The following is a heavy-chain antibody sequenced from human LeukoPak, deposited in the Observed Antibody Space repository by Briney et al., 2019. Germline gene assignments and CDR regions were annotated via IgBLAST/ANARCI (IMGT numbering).Heavy chain of an antibody. CDR3: ARVLESQSYSSSWYSLVSPPFWFDP. CDR1: GFTFSNYW. CDR2: IKQDGSEK. D-gene: IGHD6-13*01. Sequence: GGSLRLSCAASGFTFSNYWMSWVRQAPGKGLEWVANIKQDGSEKYYVDSVKGRFTISRDNAKNSLYLQMNSLRAEDTAVYYCARVLESQSYSSSWYSLVSPPFWFDPWGQGTLVTVSS. J-gene: IGHJ5*02. V-gene: IGHV3-7*01.